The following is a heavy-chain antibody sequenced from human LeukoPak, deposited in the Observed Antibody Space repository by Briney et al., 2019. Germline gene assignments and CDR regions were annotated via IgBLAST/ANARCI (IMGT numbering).Heavy chain of an antibody. CDR3: ARGRSSMVRGYYYYYMDV. CDR1: GGSISSYY. Sequence: SEALSLTCTVSGGSISSYYWSWIRQPPGKGLEWIGYIYYSGSTNYNPSLKSRVTISVDTSKNQFSLKLSSVTAADTAVYYCARGRSSMVRGYYYYYMDVWGKGTTVTISS. D-gene: IGHD3-10*01. CDR2: IYYSGST. J-gene: IGHJ6*03. V-gene: IGHV4-59*01.